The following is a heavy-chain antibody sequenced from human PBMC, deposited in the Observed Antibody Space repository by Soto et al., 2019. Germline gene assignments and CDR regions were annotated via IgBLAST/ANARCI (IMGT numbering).Heavy chain of an antibody. D-gene: IGHD6-13*01. J-gene: IGHJ6*02. V-gene: IGHV3-64D*06. CDR1: GFNLRRFC. CDR3: VKDMGQAAVGIRYPYGLDV. CDR2: LSSNGIGT. Sequence: GGPRRLPCSGSGFNLRRFCVHLVRQGPGEGLEHVSTLSSNGIGTYYADSVKGRFTFSRDTSKNTLYLQMSSLRTEDTAVYYCVKDMGQAAVGIRYPYGLDVWGLGTTVTVSS.